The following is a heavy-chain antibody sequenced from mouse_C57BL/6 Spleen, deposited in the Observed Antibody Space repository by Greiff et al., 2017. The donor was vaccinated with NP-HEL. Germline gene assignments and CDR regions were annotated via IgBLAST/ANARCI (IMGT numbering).Heavy chain of an antibody. Sequence: EVQLQQSGPELVKPGASVKIPCKASGYTFTDYNMDWVKQSHGKSLEWIGDINPNNGGTIYNQKFKGKATLTVDKSSSTAYMELRSLTSEDTAVYYCARVLSLQLRLRNYYAMDYWGQGTSVTVSS. CDR1: GYTFTDYN. V-gene: IGHV1-18*01. CDR3: ARVLSLQLRLRNYYAMDY. D-gene: IGHD3-2*02. J-gene: IGHJ4*01. CDR2: INPNNGGT.